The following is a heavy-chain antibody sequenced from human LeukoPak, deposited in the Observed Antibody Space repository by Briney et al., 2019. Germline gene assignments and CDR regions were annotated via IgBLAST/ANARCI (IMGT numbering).Heavy chain of an antibody. CDR2: IYYSGST. CDR1: GGSISSYY. CDR3: ARDAVKWFGEYYYYYMDV. J-gene: IGHJ6*03. V-gene: IGHV4-59*01. D-gene: IGHD3-10*01. Sequence: PSETLSLTCTVSGGSISSYYWSWIRQPPGKGLEWIGYIYYSGSTNYNPSLKSRVTISVDTSKNQFSLKLSSVTAADTAVYYCARDAVKWFGEYYYYYMDVWGKGTTVTVSS.